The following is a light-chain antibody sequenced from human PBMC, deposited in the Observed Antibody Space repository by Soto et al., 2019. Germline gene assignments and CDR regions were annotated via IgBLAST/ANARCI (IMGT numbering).Light chain of an antibody. V-gene: IGKV3-11*01. CDR1: QSVSSY. J-gene: IGKJ4*01. CDR2: DAS. Sequence: EIVLTQSPATLSLSPGERATLSCRASQSVSSYLAWFQQKPGQAPRLLIYDASNRATGVATRFSGSGFGTGFTLPISSLEPEDSAIYYCQQRSNWPLTFGGGTKVEI. CDR3: QQRSNWPLT.